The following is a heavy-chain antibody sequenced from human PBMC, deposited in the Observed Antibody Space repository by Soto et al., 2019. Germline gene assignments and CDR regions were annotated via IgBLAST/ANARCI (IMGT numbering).Heavy chain of an antibody. CDR2: INPSGGST. J-gene: IGHJ4*02. CDR3: ARAGNGGNGFDY. V-gene: IGHV1-46*01. Sequence: ASVKVSCKASGYTFTSYYMHWVRHAPGQGLEWMGIINPSGGSTSYAQKFQGRVTMTRDTSTSTVYMELSSLRSEDTAVYYCARAGNGGNGFDYWGQGTLVTVSS. CDR1: GYTFTSYY. D-gene: IGHD2-8*01.